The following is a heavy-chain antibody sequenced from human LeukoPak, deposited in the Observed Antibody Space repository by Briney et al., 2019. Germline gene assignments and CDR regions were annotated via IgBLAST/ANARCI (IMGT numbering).Heavy chain of an antibody. CDR2: IKHDESEK. CDR3: TRRLDD. Sequence: GGSLRLSCAASGFSFNSDWMDWVRQAPGKGLEWVANIKHDESEKNYLDSVKGRFTVSRDNAQNSLYLQMNGLRVEDTAVYYCTRRLDDWGQGTLVTVSS. J-gene: IGHJ4*02. CDR1: GFSFNSDW. V-gene: IGHV3-7*01. D-gene: IGHD3-16*01.